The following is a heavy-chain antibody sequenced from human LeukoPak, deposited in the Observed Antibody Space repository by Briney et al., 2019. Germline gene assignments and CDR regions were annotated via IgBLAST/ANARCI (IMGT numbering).Heavy chain of an antibody. CDR3: ASSRDGYNLDAFDI. J-gene: IGHJ3*02. D-gene: IGHD5-24*01. V-gene: IGHV4-59*01. Sequence: PSETLSLTCTVSGGSISSYYWSWIRQPPGKGLEWIGYIYYSGSTNYNPSLKSRVTISVDTSKNQFSLKLSSVTAADTAVYYCASSRDGYNLDAFDIWGQGTMVTVSS. CDR2: IYYSGST. CDR1: GGSISSYY.